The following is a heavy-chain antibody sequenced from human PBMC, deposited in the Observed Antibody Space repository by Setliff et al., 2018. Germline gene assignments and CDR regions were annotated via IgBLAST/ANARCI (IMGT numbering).Heavy chain of an antibody. Sequence: PGGSLRLSCAASGFTFSNYRMHWVRQALGKGLEWVAVIWHDGGNKYHADSVKGRFTISRDNSKNTLYLQMNSLRPEDTAVCYCARTCSGSGCYAGLESWGQGTPVTVSS. CDR2: IWHDGGNK. CDR1: GFTFSNYR. D-gene: IGHD2-15*01. V-gene: IGHV3-33*08. CDR3: ARTCSGSGCYAGLES. J-gene: IGHJ4*02.